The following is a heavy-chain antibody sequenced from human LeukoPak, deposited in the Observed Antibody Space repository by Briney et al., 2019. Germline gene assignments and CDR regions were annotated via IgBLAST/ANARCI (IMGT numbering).Heavy chain of an antibody. CDR2: SYNTETT. Sequence: SETLSLTCTVSGGSIMSNGYYWGWIRQPPGKGLEWIVSSYNTETTYYNPSLKRRVTLSVDTFNNQFSLRLNSVTAADTAVYYCARKYDYVWGSYRDYFDYWGQGTLVTVSS. V-gene: IGHV4-39*01. D-gene: IGHD3-16*02. J-gene: IGHJ4*02. CDR1: GGSIMSNGYY. CDR3: ARKYDYVWGSYRDYFDY.